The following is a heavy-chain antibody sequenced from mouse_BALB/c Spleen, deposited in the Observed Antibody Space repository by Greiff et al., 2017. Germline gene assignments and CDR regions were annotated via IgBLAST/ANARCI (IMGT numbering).Heavy chain of an antibody. CDR3: ARGGINYYGSSPWFAY. Sequence: DVQLQESGPGLVKPSQSLSLTCSVTGYSITSGYYWNWIRQFPGNKLEWMGYISYDGSNNYNPSLKNRISITRDTSKNQFFLKLNSVTTEDTATYYCARGGINYYGSSPWFAYWGQGTLVTVSA. D-gene: IGHD1-1*01. CDR1: GYSITSGYY. CDR2: ISYDGSN. J-gene: IGHJ3*01. V-gene: IGHV3-6*02.